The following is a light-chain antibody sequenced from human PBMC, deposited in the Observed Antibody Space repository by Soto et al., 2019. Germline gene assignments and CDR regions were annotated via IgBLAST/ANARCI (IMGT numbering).Light chain of an antibody. CDR1: QSVSTN. Sequence: ETVMTQSPATLSVSPGEGATLSCRASQSVSTNLAWYQQKPGQTPRLLVYGASIRATGMSARFSGSGSGTDFTLTISSLQSEDFALYYCQQYNNSPHTFGGGTKVEIK. J-gene: IGKJ4*01. CDR2: GAS. CDR3: QQYNNSPHT. V-gene: IGKV3-15*01.